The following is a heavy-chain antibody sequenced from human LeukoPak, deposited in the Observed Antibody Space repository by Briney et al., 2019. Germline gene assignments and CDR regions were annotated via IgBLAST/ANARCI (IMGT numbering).Heavy chain of an antibody. Sequence: GGSLRLSCAASGFTFSNAWMSWVRQAPGKGLEWVGRIKGKTDGGTTDYAAPVKGRFTISRDDSKNTLYLQMNSLKTEDTAVYYCTTGYSGSYPDFDYWGQGTLVTVSS. CDR2: IKGKTDGGTT. D-gene: IGHD1-26*01. CDR1: GFTFSNAW. J-gene: IGHJ4*02. V-gene: IGHV3-15*01. CDR3: TTGYSGSYPDFDY.